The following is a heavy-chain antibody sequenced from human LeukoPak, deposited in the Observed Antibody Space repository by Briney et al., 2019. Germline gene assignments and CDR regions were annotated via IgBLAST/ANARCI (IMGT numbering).Heavy chain of an antibody. CDR1: GFTFSSYG. J-gene: IGHJ3*02. Sequence: GGSLRLSCAASGFTFSSYGMHWVRQAPGKGLEWVAVISYDGSNKYYADSVKGRFTISRDNSKNTLNLQMNSLRAEDTAVYYCAKDTYYYGSGSYGAFDIWGQGTMVTVSS. D-gene: IGHD3-10*01. CDR3: AKDTYYYGSGSYGAFDI. CDR2: ISYDGSNK. V-gene: IGHV3-30*18.